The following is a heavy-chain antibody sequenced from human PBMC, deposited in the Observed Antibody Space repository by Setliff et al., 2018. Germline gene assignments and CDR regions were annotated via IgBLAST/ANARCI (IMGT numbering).Heavy chain of an antibody. CDR1: GYLFSTYW. J-gene: IGHJ1*01. D-gene: IGHD1-1*01. CDR3: ARLPSTGSAFFQH. Sequence: GESLKISCKGSGYLFSTYWIGWVRQMPGKGLEWMAIIYPGDSETRYSPSFQGQFTMSVDTSINTAYLQWNSLKASDTALYFCARLPSTGSAFFQHWGQGTLVTVSS. CDR2: IYPGDSET. V-gene: IGHV5-51*01.